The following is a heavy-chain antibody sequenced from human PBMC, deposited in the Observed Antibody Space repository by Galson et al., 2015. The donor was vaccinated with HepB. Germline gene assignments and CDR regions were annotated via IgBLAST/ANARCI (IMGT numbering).Heavy chain of an antibody. CDR2: IYVDDDT. CDR1: GFTVSTKS. Sequence: SLRLSCAAFGFTVSTKSMTWVRQAPGKGLEWVSVIYVDDDTNYADSVRGRFTISRDNSKNTLFLQMNSLRSEDTAVYYCARLEVGDFWSGSYYFDNWGQGTLVTVSS. J-gene: IGHJ4*02. D-gene: IGHD3-3*01. V-gene: IGHV3-66*02. CDR3: ARLEVGDFWSGSYYFDN.